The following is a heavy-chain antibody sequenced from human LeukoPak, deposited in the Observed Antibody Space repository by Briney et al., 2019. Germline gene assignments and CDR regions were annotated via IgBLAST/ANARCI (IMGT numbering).Heavy chain of an antibody. CDR2: IRTKAYGGTT. CDR1: GFTFSSYA. Sequence: GGSLRLSCAASGFTFSSYAMHWVRQAPGKGLEWVGFIRTKAYGGTTEYAASVKGRFTISRDDPKNLAYLQMNSLKTEDTAVYYCTRDGATGFDYWGQGTLVTVSS. V-gene: IGHV3-49*04. J-gene: IGHJ4*02. D-gene: IGHD1-14*01. CDR3: TRDGATGFDY.